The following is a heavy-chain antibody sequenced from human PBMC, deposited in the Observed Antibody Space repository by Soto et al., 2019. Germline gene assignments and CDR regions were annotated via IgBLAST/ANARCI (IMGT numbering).Heavy chain of an antibody. CDR2: IYWNDDK. Sequence: QITLKESGPTLVKPTQTLTLTCTFSGFSLSTSGVGVGWIRQPPGKALEWLALIYWNDDKRYSPSLKSRLTITKDTSKNQVVLTMTNMDTVDTATYYCAHSMLRFLEWSLNWFDPWGQGTLVTVSS. D-gene: IGHD3-3*01. V-gene: IGHV2-5*01. CDR3: AHSMLRFLEWSLNWFDP. CDR1: GFSLSTSGVG. J-gene: IGHJ5*02.